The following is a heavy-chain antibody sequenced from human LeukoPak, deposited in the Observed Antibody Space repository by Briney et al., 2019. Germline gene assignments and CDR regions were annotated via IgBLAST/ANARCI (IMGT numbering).Heavy chain of an antibody. CDR2: IGGSTGRT. CDR3: ARDSTGYGYEEWS. J-gene: IGHJ5*02. V-gene: IGHV3-23*01. CDR1: GFSFDNYA. D-gene: IGHD5-18*01. Sequence: GGSLRLSCAASGFSFDNYAMSWVRQAPGKGLEWVSAIGGSTGRTYYADSVKGRFTVSRDNSKNTLYLQMNSLRAEDTAVYYCARDSTGYGYEEWSWGQGTLVTVSS.